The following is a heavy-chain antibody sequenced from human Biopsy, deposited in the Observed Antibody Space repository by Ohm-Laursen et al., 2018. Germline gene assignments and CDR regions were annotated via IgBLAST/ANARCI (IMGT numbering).Heavy chain of an antibody. CDR2: IYYDGIT. V-gene: IGHV4-38-2*01. CDR1: GYSVTNDYY. J-gene: IGHJ6*02. Sequence: SETLSLTCAVSGYSVTNDYYWGWIRQPPGKGLEWIGNIYYDGITYYNPSHKSRVAMSVDTSKNQFSLRLTSVTAADTAVYYCARVAGGYAYYYGMDVWGQGTTVRVSS. D-gene: IGHD5-12*01. CDR3: ARVAGGYAYYYGMDV.